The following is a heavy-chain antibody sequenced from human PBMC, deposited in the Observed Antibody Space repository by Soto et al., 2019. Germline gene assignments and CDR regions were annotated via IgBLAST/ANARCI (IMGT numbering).Heavy chain of an antibody. CDR1: GFTFSTYG. Sequence: PGGSLRLSCAPSGFTFSTYGMHWVRQAPGKGLEWVAVIWYDGSNKYYGDSVKGRFTVSRDNSKNTLYLQMNSLRVEDTAVYYCARPFYCSRGICYDDYCGQGTLVRVS. J-gene: IGHJ4*02. D-gene: IGHD2-15*01. CDR3: ARPFYCSRGICYDDY. V-gene: IGHV3-33*01. CDR2: IWYDGSNK.